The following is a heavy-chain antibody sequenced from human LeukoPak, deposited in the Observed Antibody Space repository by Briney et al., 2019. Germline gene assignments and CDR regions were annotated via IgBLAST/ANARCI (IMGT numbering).Heavy chain of an antibody. CDR2: ISFDGSAR. Sequence: GGSLRLSCAASGFTFSSHGMQWVRQAPGRGLEWVAVISFDGSARHYADAVEGRFTLSRDNPGDTLYLQMNSLRADDTAVYYCANEDYTGSCHQCRGGLDYWGQGTLVTVSS. J-gene: IGHJ4*02. CDR3: ANEDYTGSCHQCRGGLDY. D-gene: IGHD1-26*01. CDR1: GFTFSSHG. V-gene: IGHV3-33*03.